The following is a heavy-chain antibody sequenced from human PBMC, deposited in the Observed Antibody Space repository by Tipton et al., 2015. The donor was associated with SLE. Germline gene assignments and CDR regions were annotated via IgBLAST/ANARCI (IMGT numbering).Heavy chain of an antibody. CDR1: GDSITSITRTNW. CDR3: ACLYSSSFQRDS. Sequence: GSLRLSCTVSGDSITSITRTNWWSWVRQPPGKGLEWIGEIFHSGSTNYRPSLKSRVIISVDKSKNQFSLKLTSVTAADTAVYYCACLYSSSFQRDSWGQGTLVTVSS. D-gene: IGHD6-19*01. CDR2: IFHSGST. J-gene: IGHJ5*02. V-gene: IGHV4-4*02.